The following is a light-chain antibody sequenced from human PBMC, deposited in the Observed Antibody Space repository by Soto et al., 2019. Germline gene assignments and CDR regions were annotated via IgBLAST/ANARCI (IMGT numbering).Light chain of an antibody. Sequence: EVVVTQSPVTLALSPGERATLSCRTSQSVDIYVAWYQQKPGQAPRLLIYDATNRAPGIPARLSGSGSGTDFTLTISSLEPEDVAVYFCQQRRSWPPLTFGGGTKVEIK. CDR3: QQRRSWPPLT. CDR1: QSVDIY. V-gene: IGKV3-11*01. J-gene: IGKJ4*01. CDR2: DAT.